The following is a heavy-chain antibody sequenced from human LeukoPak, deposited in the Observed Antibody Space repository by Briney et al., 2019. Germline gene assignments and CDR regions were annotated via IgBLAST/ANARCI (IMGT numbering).Heavy chain of an antibody. V-gene: IGHV3-23*01. D-gene: IGHD3-3*01. CDR1: GFTFSSYA. Sequence: GGSLRLSCAASGFTFSSYAMSWVRQAPGKGLEWVSAISGGSADYADSVKGRFSISIDNSKNTLYLQMNSLRAEDTAVYYCAKDRSSRYDFWSGSFSHYYYYYMDVWGKGTTVTVSS. J-gene: IGHJ6*03. CDR2: ISGGSA. CDR3: AKDRSSRYDFWSGSFSHYYYYYMDV.